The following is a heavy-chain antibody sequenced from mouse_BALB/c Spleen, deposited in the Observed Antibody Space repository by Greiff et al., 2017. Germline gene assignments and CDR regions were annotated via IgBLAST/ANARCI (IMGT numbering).Heavy chain of an antibody. Sequence: EVQVVESGGGLVKPGGSLKLSCAASGFTFSSYAMSWVRQSPEKRLEWVAEISSGGSYTYYPDTVTGRFTISRDNAKNTLYLEMSSLRSEDTAMYYCERGMTAGEASSWDLDDWGEGTTVTVSS. D-gene: IGHD2-13*01. J-gene: IGHJ1*01. CDR2: ISSGGSYT. CDR3: ERGMTAGEASSWDLDD. V-gene: IGHV5-9-4*01. CDR1: GFTFSSYA.